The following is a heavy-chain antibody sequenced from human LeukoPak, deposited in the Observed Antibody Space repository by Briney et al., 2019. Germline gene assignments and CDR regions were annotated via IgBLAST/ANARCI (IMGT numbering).Heavy chain of an antibody. Sequence: GGSLRLSCAASGFTFSSYAMNWVRQAPGEGLEWVSAISGSGGSTYYADSVKGRFTISRDNSKNTLYLQMNSLRAEDTAVYYCAKDYCSSTSCYFHYWGQGTLVTVSS. CDR1: GFTFSSYA. CDR3: AKDYCSSTSCYFHY. CDR2: ISGSGGST. V-gene: IGHV3-23*01. J-gene: IGHJ4*02. D-gene: IGHD2-2*01.